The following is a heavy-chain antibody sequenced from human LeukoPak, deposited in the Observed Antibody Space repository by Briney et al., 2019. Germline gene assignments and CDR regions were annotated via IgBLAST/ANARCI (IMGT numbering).Heavy chain of an antibody. V-gene: IGHV3-7*01. CDR2: INKDGSDK. D-gene: IGHD5-24*01. CDR3: ATDAAYGYDRFDY. J-gene: IGHJ4*02. CDR1: GFIFSNYW. Sequence: HPGGSLRLSCAASGFIFSNYWMAWVRQAPGEGLEWVANINKDGSDKNYVDSMKGRFTISRDNAKNSLFLQMHSLRAEDTAVYYCATDAAYGYDRFDYWGQGTQVTVSS.